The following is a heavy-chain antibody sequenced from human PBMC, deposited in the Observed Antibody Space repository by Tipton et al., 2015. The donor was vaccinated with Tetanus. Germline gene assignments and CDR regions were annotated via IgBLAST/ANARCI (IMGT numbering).Heavy chain of an antibody. CDR3: ARHVGGYGSPPHDL. D-gene: IGHD3-10*01. CDR2: ISHSATT. V-gene: IGHV4-39*01. Sequence: LRLSCFVSGGSISTKTYYWGWIRQTPGKGLEWIASISHSATTFYNPSLKSRVTMSVAPSKNQFSVGLSSVTAADTGVYYCARHVGGYGSPPHDLWGQGTLVTVSS. J-gene: IGHJ5*02. CDR1: GGSISTKTYY.